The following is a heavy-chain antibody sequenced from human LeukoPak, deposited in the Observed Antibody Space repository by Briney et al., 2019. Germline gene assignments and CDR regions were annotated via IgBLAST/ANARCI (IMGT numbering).Heavy chain of an antibody. CDR2: INSDGSTT. J-gene: IGHJ6*02. CDR3: ARENYYGMDV. Sequence: PGGSLRLSCAASGFTFSRYWMNWVRQAPGKGLVWVSRINSDGSTTRYADSVKGRFTISRDNAKNTMYLQMNSLRDEDAGVYYCARENYYGMDVWGQGTTVTVSS. CDR1: GFTFSRYW. V-gene: IGHV3-74*01.